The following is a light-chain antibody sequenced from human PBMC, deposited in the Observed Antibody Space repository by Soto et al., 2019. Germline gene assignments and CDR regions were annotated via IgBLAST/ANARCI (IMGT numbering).Light chain of an antibody. CDR3: QQYSSAPLP. CDR2: GAS. CDR1: LTVSDNY. V-gene: IGKV3-20*01. J-gene: IGKJ1*01. Sequence: EIVLTQSPGTLSLSPGERATLSCRASLTVSDNYLAWYQQKAGQAPRLVIYGASNRATGIPDRFSGSGPGTDFTLTISRLEAEDFAVYYCQQYSSAPLPFGQGTKVDIK.